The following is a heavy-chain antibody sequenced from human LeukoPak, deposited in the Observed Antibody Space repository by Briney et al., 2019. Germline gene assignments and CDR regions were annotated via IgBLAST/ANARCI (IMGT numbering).Heavy chain of an antibody. CDR2: IYYSGST. D-gene: IGHD3-3*01. J-gene: IGHJ4*02. CDR3: ARHGDGFYDFWSGYYSPVGYFDY. CDR1: GGSFSGYY. Sequence: PSGTLSLTCAVYGGSFSGYYWSWIRQPPGKGLEWIGSIYYSGSTYYNPSLKSRVTISVDTSKNQFSLKLSSVTAADTAVYYCARHGDGFYDFWSGYYSPVGYFDYWGQGTLVTVSS. V-gene: IGHV4-34*01.